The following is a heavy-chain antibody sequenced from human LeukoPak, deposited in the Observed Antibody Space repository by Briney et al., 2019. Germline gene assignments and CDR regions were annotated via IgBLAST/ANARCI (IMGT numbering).Heavy chain of an antibody. J-gene: IGHJ4*02. CDR1: GFTFSSYW. Sequence: PGGSLRLSCAASGFTFSSYWMSRVRQAPGKGLEWVANIKQDGSGKYYVDSVKGRFTISRDNAKNSLYLQMNSLRAEDTAVYYCARDWGGWNTPYYFDYWGQGTLVTVSS. CDR2: IKQDGSGK. CDR3: ARDWGGWNTPYYFDY. V-gene: IGHV3-7*01. D-gene: IGHD1/OR15-1a*01.